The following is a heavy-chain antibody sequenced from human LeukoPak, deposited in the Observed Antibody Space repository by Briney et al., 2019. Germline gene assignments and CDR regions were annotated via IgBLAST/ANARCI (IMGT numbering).Heavy chain of an antibody. CDR3: ARGRGYCSSTSCYARYFDL. J-gene: IGHJ2*01. D-gene: IGHD2-2*01. Sequence: PSETLSLTCTVSGGSISSYYWSWIRQPPGKGLEWIGEINHSGSTNYNPSLKSRVTISVDTSKNQFSLKLSSVTAADTAVYYCARGRGYCSSTSCYARYFDLWGRGTLVTVSS. CDR2: INHSGST. V-gene: IGHV4-34*01. CDR1: GGSISSYY.